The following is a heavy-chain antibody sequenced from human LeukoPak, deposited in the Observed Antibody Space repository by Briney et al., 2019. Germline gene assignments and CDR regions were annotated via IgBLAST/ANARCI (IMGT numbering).Heavy chain of an antibody. CDR2: ISAYNGNT. CDR3: ARGLQETLAWLKALSAFDI. D-gene: IGHD5-24*01. CDR1: GYTFTSYG. V-gene: IGHV1-18*01. J-gene: IGHJ3*02. Sequence: ASVKVSCKASGYTFTSYGISWVRQAPGQGLEWMGWISAYNGNTNYAQKLQGRVTMSTDTYTSTGYMELRSLRSDDTAVYYCARGLQETLAWLKALSAFDIWGQGTMVTVSS.